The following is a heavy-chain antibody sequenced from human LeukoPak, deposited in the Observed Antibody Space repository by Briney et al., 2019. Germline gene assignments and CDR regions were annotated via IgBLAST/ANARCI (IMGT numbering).Heavy chain of an antibody. CDR2: ISGSGEST. CDR1: GFTFSSYS. CDR3: AKRGDSGACNDY. Sequence: GGSLRLSCAASGFTFSSYSMRWVRQAPGKGLEWVSGISGSGESTYYADSVKGRFTIFRDNPKNTLYLQMNSLRAEDTALYYCAKRGDSGACNDYWGQGTLVTVSS. D-gene: IGHD2-21*01. V-gene: IGHV3-23*01. J-gene: IGHJ4*02.